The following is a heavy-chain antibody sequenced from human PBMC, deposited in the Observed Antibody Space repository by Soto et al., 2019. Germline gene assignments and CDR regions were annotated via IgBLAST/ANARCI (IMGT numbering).Heavy chain of an antibody. CDR2: ISSSSSYI. Sequence: KPGGSLRLSCAASGFTFSSYSMNWVRQAPGKGLEWVSSISSSSSYIYYADSVKGRFTISRDNAKNSLYLQMNSLRAEDTAVYYCARGFEGYCSSTSCPPFDPWGQGTLVTVSS. J-gene: IGHJ5*02. D-gene: IGHD2-2*01. V-gene: IGHV3-21*01. CDR3: ARGFEGYCSSTSCPPFDP. CDR1: GFTFSSYS.